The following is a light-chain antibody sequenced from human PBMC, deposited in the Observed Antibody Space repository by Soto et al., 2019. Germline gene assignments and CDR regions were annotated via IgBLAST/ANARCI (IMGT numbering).Light chain of an antibody. Sequence: DIQMTQSPSSLSASVGDRVTITCRASQGIRDDLAWYQQKPGRAPKRLIYAASTLQSGVPSGFSGSGSGTEFTLTISSLNPEDIATYYCLQHGSYPRTFGQGTKVDIK. CDR3: LQHGSYPRT. V-gene: IGKV1-17*01. CDR1: QGIRDD. J-gene: IGKJ1*01. CDR2: AAS.